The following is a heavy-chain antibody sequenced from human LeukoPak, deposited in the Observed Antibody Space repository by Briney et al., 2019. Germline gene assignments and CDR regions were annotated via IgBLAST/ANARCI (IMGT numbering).Heavy chain of an antibody. D-gene: IGHD4-17*01. V-gene: IGHV1-69*05. CDR2: IIPSFGTT. J-gene: IGHJ4*02. Sequence: ASVKVSCKASGRSFSTYAISWVRQAPGQGLEWMGGIIPSFGTTIYAQKFQGRVNITTDEVTTTAYTAYMELSSLRSEDTAVYYCSNNPLGDYAFDYWGQGTLVIVSS. CDR1: GRSFSTYA. CDR3: SNNPLGDYAFDY.